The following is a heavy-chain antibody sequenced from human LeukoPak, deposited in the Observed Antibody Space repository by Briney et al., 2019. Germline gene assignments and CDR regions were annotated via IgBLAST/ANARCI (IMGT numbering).Heavy chain of an antibody. CDR3: ATNTGTVFDY. CDR2: VYYSGCT. J-gene: IGHJ4*02. D-gene: IGHD7-27*01. CDR1: GDFITASY. Sequence: SETLSLTCTVSGDFITASYWSWIRQPPGKGLEWIGYVYYSGCTEYNPSLRSRVTISLEMSKHQFSLNVTSVTAADTAVYYCATNTGTVFDYWGQGALVTVSS. V-gene: IGHV4-59*01.